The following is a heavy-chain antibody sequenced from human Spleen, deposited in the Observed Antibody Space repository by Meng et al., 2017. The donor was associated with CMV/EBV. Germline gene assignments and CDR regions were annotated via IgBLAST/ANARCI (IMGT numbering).Heavy chain of an antibody. Sequence: SCKGSGYSFINYWIGWVRQMPGKRLEWMGFIYPGDSETTYNPSFQGQVTISADKSTSNAYLQWTSVKASDTAMYYCVRRDTSGYYYWGQGTLVTVSS. CDR2: IYPGDSET. D-gene: IGHD3-22*01. CDR3: VRRDTSGYYY. J-gene: IGHJ4*02. V-gene: IGHV5-51*01. CDR1: GYSFINYW.